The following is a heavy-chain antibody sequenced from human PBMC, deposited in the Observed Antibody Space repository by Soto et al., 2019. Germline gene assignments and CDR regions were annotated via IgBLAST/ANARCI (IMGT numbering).Heavy chain of an antibody. CDR2: VNHSGST. Sequence: PSETLSLTCAVYGGSFSGYYWSWIRQPPGKGLEWIGEVNHSGSTNYNPSLKSRVTISVDTSKNQFSLKLSSVTAADTAVYYCARVRYSSGWLFDYWGQGTLVTVSS. CDR3: ARVRYSSGWLFDY. D-gene: IGHD6-19*01. CDR1: GGSFSGYY. V-gene: IGHV4-34*01. J-gene: IGHJ4*02.